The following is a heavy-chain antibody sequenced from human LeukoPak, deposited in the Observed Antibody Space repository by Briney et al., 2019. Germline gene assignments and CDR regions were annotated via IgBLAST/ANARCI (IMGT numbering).Heavy chain of an antibody. J-gene: IGHJ4*02. D-gene: IGHD6-13*01. Sequence: GGSLRLSCAASGFTFSSYGMNWVRQAPGKGLEWVSSISSSSSYIYYADSVKGRFTISRDNAKNSLYLQMNSLRAEDTAVYYCARGYSSSWYVGYFDYWGQGTLVTVSS. CDR2: ISSSSSYI. CDR1: GFTFSSYG. CDR3: ARGYSSSWYVGYFDY. V-gene: IGHV3-21*01.